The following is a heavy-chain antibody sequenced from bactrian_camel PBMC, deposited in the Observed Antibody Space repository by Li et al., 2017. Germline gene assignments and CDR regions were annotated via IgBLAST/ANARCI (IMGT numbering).Heavy chain of an antibody. CDR3: AARVGQGEYCTDAWQYDT. CDR1: RLADSTRC. CDR2: IYDDRSLT. Sequence: HVQLVESGGGSVQAGGSLTLSCDYSRLADSTRCMDWFRRRSERVAVIYDDRSLTYYTESVKGRFIIRRDDASKTLSLEMSSLKPEDTAMYYCAARVGQGEYCTDAWQYDTWGQGTQVTVS. V-gene: IGHV3S6*01. J-gene: IGHJ4*01. D-gene: IGHD1*01.